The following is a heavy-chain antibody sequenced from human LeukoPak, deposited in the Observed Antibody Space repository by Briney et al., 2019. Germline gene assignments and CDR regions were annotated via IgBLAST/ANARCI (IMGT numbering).Heavy chain of an antibody. V-gene: IGHV4-31*03. J-gene: IGHJ3*02. D-gene: IGHD3-22*01. CDR3: ARVLTYYYDGSGYRENAFDI. Sequence: SQTLSLTCTVSGGSISSGGYYWSWIRQHPGKGLEWIGYIYYSGSTYYNPSLKSRVTISVDTSKNQFSLKLSSVTAADTAVYYCARVLTYYYDGSGYRENAFDIWGQGTMVTVSS. CDR1: GGSISSGGYY. CDR2: IYYSGST.